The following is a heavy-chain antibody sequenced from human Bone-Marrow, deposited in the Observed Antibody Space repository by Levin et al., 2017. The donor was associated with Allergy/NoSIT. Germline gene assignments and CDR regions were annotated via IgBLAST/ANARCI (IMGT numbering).Heavy chain of an antibody. D-gene: IGHD2-2*01. CDR1: GGSTSNYY. J-gene: IGHJ5*02. CDR3: ARGLVVIPPASNWFDP. V-gene: IGHV4-59*01. CDR2: IYHTGSA. Sequence: TSETLSLTCTVSGGSTSNYYWNWIRQPPGKALEWIGYIYHTGSASYNPSLKSRLNISLDTSKQQFSLRLTSVTAADTAMYFCARGLVVIPPASNWFDPWGPGTLVTVSS.